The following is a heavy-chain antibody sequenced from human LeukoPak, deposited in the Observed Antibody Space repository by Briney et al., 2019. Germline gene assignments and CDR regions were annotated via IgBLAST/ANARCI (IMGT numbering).Heavy chain of an antibody. V-gene: IGHV4-59*01. J-gene: IGHJ5*02. Sequence: PSETLSLTCTFSGASLSSYYWSWIRQPPGKGLEWIGYIYYSGSTNYNPSLKSRVTISVDTSKNQFSLKLSSVTAADTAVYYCARDVVRGYLNWFDPWGQGTLVTVSS. CDR1: GASLSSYY. CDR3: ARDVVRGYLNWFDP. CDR2: IYYSGST. D-gene: IGHD3-10*01.